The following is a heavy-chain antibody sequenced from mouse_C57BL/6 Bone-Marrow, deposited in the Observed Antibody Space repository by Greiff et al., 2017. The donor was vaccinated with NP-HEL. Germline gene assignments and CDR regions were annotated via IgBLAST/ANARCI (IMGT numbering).Heavy chain of an antibody. J-gene: IGHJ1*03. CDR3: ARDGYGNPYWYFDV. CDR2: IHPNSGST. D-gene: IGHD2-1*01. Sequence: VQLQQPGAELVKPGASVKLSCKASGYTFTSYWMHWVKQRPGQGLEWIGMIHPNSGSTNYNEKFKSKATLTVDKSSSTAYMQLSSLTSEDSAVYYCARDGYGNPYWYFDVWGTGTTVTVSS. CDR1: GYTFTSYW. V-gene: IGHV1-64*01.